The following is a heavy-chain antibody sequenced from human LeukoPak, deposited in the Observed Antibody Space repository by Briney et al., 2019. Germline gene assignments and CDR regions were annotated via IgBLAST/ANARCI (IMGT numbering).Heavy chain of an antibody. Sequence: GGSLRLSCAASGFTFSSYAMSWVRQAPGKGLEWVSAISGSGDSTSYADSVKGRFTISRDTSKNTLYLQMNSLRAEDTAVYYCAKGHSSTWYGTDVWGEGTTVTVSS. V-gene: IGHV3-23*01. CDR3: AKGHSSTWYGTDV. CDR2: ISGSGDST. D-gene: IGHD6-13*01. J-gene: IGHJ6*04. CDR1: GFTFSSYA.